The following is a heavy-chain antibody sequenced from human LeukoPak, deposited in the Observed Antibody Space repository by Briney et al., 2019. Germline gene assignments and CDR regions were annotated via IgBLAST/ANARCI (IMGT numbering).Heavy chain of an antibody. J-gene: IGHJ4*02. CDR3: ARQSGYYYPFKY. CDR1: GGSISSSGYY. CDR2: IYYSGST. D-gene: IGHD3-22*01. V-gene: IGHV4-39*01. Sequence: SETLFLTCTVSGGSISSSGYYWGWIRQPPGKGLEWIGSIYYSGSTYYNPSLNSRVTISVDTSKNQFSLKLSSVTAADTAVYYCARQSGYYYPFKYWGQGTLVTVSS.